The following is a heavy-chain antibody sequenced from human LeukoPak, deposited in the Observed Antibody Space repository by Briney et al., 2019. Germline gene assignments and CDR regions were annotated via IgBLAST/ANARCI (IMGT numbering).Heavy chain of an antibody. CDR1: GFTFGDYA. CDR2: IRSKAYGGTT. Sequence: GGSLRLSCTASGFTFGDYAMSWVRQAPGKGLEWVGFIRSKAYGGTTEYAASVKGRFTISRDDSKSIAYLQMNSLKTEDTAVYYCTRGNYDSSGCRYYFDYWGQGTLVTVSS. V-gene: IGHV3-49*04. D-gene: IGHD3-22*01. CDR3: TRGNYDSSGCRYYFDY. J-gene: IGHJ4*02.